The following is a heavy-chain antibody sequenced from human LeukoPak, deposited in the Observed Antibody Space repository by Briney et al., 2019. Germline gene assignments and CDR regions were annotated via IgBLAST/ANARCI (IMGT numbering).Heavy chain of an antibody. CDR3: AKAHDRNEIDH. J-gene: IGHJ4*02. Sequence: GGSLRLSCTASGFTFSSYGMSWVRQPPGKGLEWVSGIIGSGDSAYYADSVKGRFTISRDNSKNTLFLQMNSLRAEDTAVYYCAKAHDRNEIDHWGQGTLVTVSS. CDR1: GFTFSSYG. CDR2: IIGSGDSA. D-gene: IGHD3-22*01. V-gene: IGHV3-23*01.